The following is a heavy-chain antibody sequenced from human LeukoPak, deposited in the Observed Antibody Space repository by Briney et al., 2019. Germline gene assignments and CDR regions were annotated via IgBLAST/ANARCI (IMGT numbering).Heavy chain of an antibody. J-gene: IGHJ5*02. CDR2: ISESGSST. CDR3: EKAPEGWGGLFFPS. Sequence: PGGSLRLSCAASGFIFSSYAMNWVRQTPGKGLEWVSGISESGSSTYYADTVKGRFTISRDNSKNTLYLQMNSLRAEDTAVYYCEKAPEGWGGLFFPSWGQGTLVPVPP. CDR1: GFIFSSYA. V-gene: IGHV3-23*01. D-gene: IGHD1-14*01.